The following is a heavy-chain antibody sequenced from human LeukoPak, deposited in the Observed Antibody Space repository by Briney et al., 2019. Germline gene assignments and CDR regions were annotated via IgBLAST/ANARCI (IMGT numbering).Heavy chain of an antibody. J-gene: IGHJ4*02. CDR1: GFTFSSYE. V-gene: IGHV3-48*03. CDR3: ARDHLSYDILTGLLFRDYFDY. D-gene: IGHD3-9*01. CDR2: ISSSGSTI. Sequence: PGGSLRLSCAASGFTFSSYEMNWVRQAPGKGLEWVSYISSSGSTIYYADSVKGRFTISRDNAKNSLYLQMNSLRAEDTAVYYCARDHLSYDILTGLLFRDYFDYWGQGTLVTVSS.